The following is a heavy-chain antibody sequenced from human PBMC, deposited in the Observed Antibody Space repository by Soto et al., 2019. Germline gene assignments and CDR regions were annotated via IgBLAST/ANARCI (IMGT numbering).Heavy chain of an antibody. CDR3: ARPLIAARPQFDY. CDR2: IIPIFGTA. V-gene: IGHV1-69*13. J-gene: IGHJ4*02. Sequence: GASVKVSCKASGGTFSSYAISWVRQAPGQGLEWMGGIIPIFGTANYAQKFQGRVTITADESTSTAYMELSSLRSEDTAVYYCARPLIAARPQFDYWGQGTLVTVCS. CDR1: GGTFSSYA. D-gene: IGHD6-6*01.